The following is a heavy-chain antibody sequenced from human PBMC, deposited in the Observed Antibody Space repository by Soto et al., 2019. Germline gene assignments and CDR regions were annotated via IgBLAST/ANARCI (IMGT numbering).Heavy chain of an antibody. V-gene: IGHV1-18*04. CDR2: ISAYNGNT. CDR3: ARVRITFGGVIVIPDAFDI. Sequence: ASVKVSCKASVYSCTSYGISCVRQAPGQGLEGMGWISAYNGNTNYAQKLQGRVTMTTDTSTSTAYMELRSLRSDDTAVYYCARVRITFGGVIVIPDAFDIWGQGTMVTVSS. J-gene: IGHJ3*02. CDR1: VYSCTSYG. D-gene: IGHD3-16*02.